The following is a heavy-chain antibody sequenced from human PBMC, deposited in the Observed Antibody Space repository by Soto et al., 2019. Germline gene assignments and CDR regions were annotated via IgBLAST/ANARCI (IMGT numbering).Heavy chain of an antibody. D-gene: IGHD2-15*01. CDR2: IDPSDSYT. CDR1: GYSFTSYW. V-gene: IGHV5-10-1*01. Sequence: AGESLKISCKGSGYSFTSYWISWVRQMPGKGLEWMGRIDPSDSYTNYSPSFQGHVTISADKSISTAYLQWSSLKASDTAMYYCARLRCSGGSCYSHYYYYGMDVWGQGTTVTVSS. J-gene: IGHJ6*02. CDR3: ARLRCSGGSCYSHYYYYGMDV.